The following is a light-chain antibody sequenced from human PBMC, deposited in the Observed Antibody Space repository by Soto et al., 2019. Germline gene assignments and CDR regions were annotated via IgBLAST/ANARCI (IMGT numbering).Light chain of an antibody. CDR3: SSYTSSRTYV. Sequence: QSVLTQPASVSGSPGQSITISCTGTSSDVGGYNYVSWYQQHPGKAPKLMIYDVSDRPSGVSNRFSGSKSGNTASLTISGLQSDDEADYYCSSYTSSRTYVFGTGTKVTVL. V-gene: IGLV2-14*01. J-gene: IGLJ1*01. CDR1: SSDVGGYNY. CDR2: DVS.